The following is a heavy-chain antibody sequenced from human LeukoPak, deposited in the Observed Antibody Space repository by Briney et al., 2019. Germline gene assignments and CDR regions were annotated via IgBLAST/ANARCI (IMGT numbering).Heavy chain of an antibody. V-gene: IGHV3-23*01. CDR3: AKDLAPAAY. CDR2: LTGSGGST. Sequence: GGSLRLSCAASGFTFSSSSMSWVRQAPGKGLEWVSALTGSGGSTYYADSVKGRFTISRDNSKKTLFLQMNSLGAEDTAVYYCAKDLAPAAYWGQGTLVTGSS. D-gene: IGHD2-2*01. CDR1: GFTFSSSS. J-gene: IGHJ4*02.